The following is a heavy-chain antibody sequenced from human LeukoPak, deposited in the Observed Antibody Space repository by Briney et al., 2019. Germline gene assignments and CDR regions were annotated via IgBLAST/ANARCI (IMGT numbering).Heavy chain of an antibody. CDR3: ARRMYYYGSGSRFDY. CDR1: GGTFSSYA. J-gene: IGHJ4*02. Sequence: SVKVSCKASGGTFSSYAISWVRQAPGQGLEWMGGIIPIFGTANYAQKFQGRVTITTDESTSTAYMELSSLRSEDTAVYYCARRMYYYGSGSRFDYWGQGTLVTVSS. CDR2: IIPIFGTA. V-gene: IGHV1-69*05. D-gene: IGHD3-10*01.